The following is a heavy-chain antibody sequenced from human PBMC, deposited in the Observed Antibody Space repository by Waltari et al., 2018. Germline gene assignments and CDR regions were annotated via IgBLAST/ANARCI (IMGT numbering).Heavy chain of an antibody. CDR3: ARGGLLVGATRAYDY. Sequence: QVQLQQSGPGLVKPSQTLPLTCAIAGDSAPRNCAAWTWIWQSPARGLERLGKTYYRSKWYNDYAVSVKSRITINPDTSKNQFSLQLNSVTPEDTAVYYCARGGLLVGATRAYDYWGQGTLVTVSS. J-gene: IGHJ4*02. CDR1: GDSAPRNCAA. CDR2: TYYRSKWYN. V-gene: IGHV6-1*01. D-gene: IGHD1-26*01.